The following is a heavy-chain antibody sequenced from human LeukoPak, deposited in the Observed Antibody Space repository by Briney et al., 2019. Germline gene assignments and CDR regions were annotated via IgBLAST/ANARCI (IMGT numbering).Heavy chain of an antibody. CDR2: ITGPGEGT. J-gene: IGHJ4*02. V-gene: IGHV3-23*01. Sequence: GGSLRLSCAASGFSFSDYAMSWVRQAPGKGLEWVSAITGPGEGTWYADSVQGRFTTSRDNSKNTLYLQMNSLRAEDTAVYFCSKRMYGWYQIDYWGQGTLVTVSS. CDR1: GFSFSDYA. D-gene: IGHD6-19*01. CDR3: SKRMYGWYQIDY.